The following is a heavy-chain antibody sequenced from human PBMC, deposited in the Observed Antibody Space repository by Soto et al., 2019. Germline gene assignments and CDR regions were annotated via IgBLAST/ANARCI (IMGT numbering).Heavy chain of an antibody. CDR1: GFTFSSYG. D-gene: IGHD3-16*01. Sequence: PGGSLRLSCAASGFTFSSYGMHWVRQAPGKGLEWVAVISYDGSNKYYADSVKGRFTISRDNSKNTLYLQMNSLRAEDTAVYYCAKVSSRWGIRFPIHYYMDVWGKGTTVTVSS. CDR3: AKVSSRWGIRFPIHYYMDV. V-gene: IGHV3-30*18. J-gene: IGHJ6*03. CDR2: ISYDGSNK.